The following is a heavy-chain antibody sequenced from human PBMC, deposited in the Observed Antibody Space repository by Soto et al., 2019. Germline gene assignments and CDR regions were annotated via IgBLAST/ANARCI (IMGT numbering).Heavy chain of an antibody. D-gene: IGHD2-21*02. V-gene: IGHV1-69*08. J-gene: IGHJ2*01. CDR2: IIPILGIA. CDR3: GREACGGDCYLYWSFDL. Sequence: QVQLVQSGAEVKKPGSSVKVSCKASGGTFSSYTISWVRQAPGQGLEWMGRIIPILGIANYAQKFQGRVTITADKSTSTAYMELSSLRSEETAVYYCGREACGGDCYLYWSFDLWGRGTLVTVSS. CDR1: GGTFSSYT.